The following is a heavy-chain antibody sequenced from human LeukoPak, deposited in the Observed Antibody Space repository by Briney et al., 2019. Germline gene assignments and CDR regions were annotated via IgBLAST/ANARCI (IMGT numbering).Heavy chain of an antibody. D-gene: IGHD6-13*01. Sequence: GGSLRLSCAASGFTFSSYAMHWVRQAPGKGLEWVAVISYDGSNKYYADSVKGRFTISRDNSKNTLYLQMNSLRAEDTAVYYCARGPYSSSPVYYWGRGTLVTVSS. CDR2: ISYDGSNK. CDR1: GFTFSSYA. V-gene: IGHV3-30*04. CDR3: ARGPYSSSPVYY. J-gene: IGHJ4*02.